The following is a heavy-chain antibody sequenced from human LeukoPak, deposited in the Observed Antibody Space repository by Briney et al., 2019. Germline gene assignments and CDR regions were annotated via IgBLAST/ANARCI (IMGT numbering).Heavy chain of an antibody. V-gene: IGHV3-23*01. D-gene: IGHD3-3*01. CDR3: AKDKYLEYDFWSGSFDY. J-gene: IGHJ4*02. CDR1: GFTFSSYA. Sequence: GGSLGLSCAASGFTFSSYAMSWVRQAPGKGLEWVSAISGSGGSTYYADSVKGRFTISRDNSKNTLYLQMNSLRAEDTAVYYCAKDKYLEYDFWSGSFDYWGQGTLVTVSS. CDR2: ISGSGGST.